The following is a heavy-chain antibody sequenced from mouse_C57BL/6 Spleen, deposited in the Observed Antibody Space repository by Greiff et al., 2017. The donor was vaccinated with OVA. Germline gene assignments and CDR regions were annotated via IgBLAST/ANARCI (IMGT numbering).Heavy chain of an antibody. CDR2: INYDGSST. CDR3: ARIYYDYDVGYYAMDY. Sequence: EVMLVESEGGLVQPGSSMKLSCTASGFTFSDYYMAWVRQVPEKGLEWVANINYDGSSTYYLDSLKSRFIISRDNAKNILYLQMSSLKSEDTATYYCARIYYDYDVGYYAMDYWGQGTSVTVSS. V-gene: IGHV5-16*01. D-gene: IGHD2-4*01. CDR1: GFTFSDYY. J-gene: IGHJ4*01.